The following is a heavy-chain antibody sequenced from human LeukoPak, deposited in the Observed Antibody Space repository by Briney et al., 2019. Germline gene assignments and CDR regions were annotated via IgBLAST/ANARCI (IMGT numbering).Heavy chain of an antibody. CDR3: ARLSGDGYNLDY. J-gene: IGHJ4*02. CDR2: IYYSGST. Sequence: SETLSLTCTVSGGSISSYYWSWIRQPPGKGLEWIGSIYYSGSTYYNPSLKSRVTISVDTSKNQFSLKLSSVTAADTAVYYCARLSGDGYNLDYWGQGTLVTVSS. D-gene: IGHD5-24*01. V-gene: IGHV4-59*05. CDR1: GGSISSYY.